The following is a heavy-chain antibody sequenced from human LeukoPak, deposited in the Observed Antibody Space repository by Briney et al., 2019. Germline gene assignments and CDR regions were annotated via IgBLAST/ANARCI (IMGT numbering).Heavy chain of an antibody. Sequence: SETLSLTCTVSGGSISNYYWSWIRQPPGKGLEWIGYIYYSGSTNYNPSLKSRVTISVDTSKNQFSLKLSSVTAADTAVYYCARTVRHTNWFDPWGQGTLVTVSS. CDR1: GGSISNYY. J-gene: IGHJ5*02. CDR2: IYYSGST. CDR3: ARTVRHTNWFDP. V-gene: IGHV4-59*01. D-gene: IGHD4-17*01.